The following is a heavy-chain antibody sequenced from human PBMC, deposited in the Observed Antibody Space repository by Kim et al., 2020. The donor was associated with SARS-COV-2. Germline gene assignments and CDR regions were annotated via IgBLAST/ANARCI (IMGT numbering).Heavy chain of an antibody. CDR1: GGSISSSNW. V-gene: IGHV4-4*02. CDR2: IYHSGST. D-gene: IGHD5-18*01. J-gene: IGHJ4*02. Sequence: SETLSLTCAVSGGSISSSNWWSWVRQPPGKGLEWIGEIYHSGSTNYNPSLKSRVTISVDKSKNQFSLKLSSVTAADTAVYYCARARGYSYGYEVDYWGQGTLVTVSS. CDR3: ARARGYSYGYEVDY.